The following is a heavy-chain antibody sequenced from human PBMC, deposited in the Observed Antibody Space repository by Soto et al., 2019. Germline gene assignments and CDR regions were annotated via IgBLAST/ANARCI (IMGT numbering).Heavy chain of an antibody. CDR1: GVSISSYD. V-gene: IGHV4-59*01. J-gene: IGHJ6*02. CDR3: ARGGASLIAARLYYYYGMDV. D-gene: IGHD6-6*01. Sequence: AETLSLTCTVSGVSISSYDWSWIRQPPGKGLEWIGYIYYSGSTNYNPSLKSRVTTSVDTSKNQFSLKLSSVTAADTAVYYCARGGASLIAARLYYYYGMDVWGQGTTVTVSS. CDR2: IYYSGST.